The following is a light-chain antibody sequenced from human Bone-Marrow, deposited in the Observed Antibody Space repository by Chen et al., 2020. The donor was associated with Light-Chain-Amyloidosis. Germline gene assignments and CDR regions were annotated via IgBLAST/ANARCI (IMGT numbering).Light chain of an antibody. Sequence: SYELTQPPSVSVSPGQTARITCSGDDLPTKYAYWYQQKPGQAPVLVIHRDTERPSGISEPFSGSSSGTTATWTISGVQAEDEADYHCQSADSSGTYEVIFGGGTKLTVL. J-gene: IGLJ2*01. CDR3: QSADSSGTYEVI. CDR2: RDT. V-gene: IGLV3-25*03. CDR1: DLPTKY.